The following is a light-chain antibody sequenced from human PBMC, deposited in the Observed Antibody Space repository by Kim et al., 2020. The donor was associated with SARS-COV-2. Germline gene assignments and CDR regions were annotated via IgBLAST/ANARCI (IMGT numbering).Light chain of an antibody. CDR2: GAS. CDR3: QQYENWPRYT. CDR1: QSVSGN. V-gene: IGKV3-15*01. Sequence: VSPGDRATLSGRASQSVSGNLAWYQQKPGQAPRLLIYGASTRATGIPARFSGSGSGTEFTLTISSLQSEDFAVYYCQQYENWPRYTFGQGTKLEI. J-gene: IGKJ2*01.